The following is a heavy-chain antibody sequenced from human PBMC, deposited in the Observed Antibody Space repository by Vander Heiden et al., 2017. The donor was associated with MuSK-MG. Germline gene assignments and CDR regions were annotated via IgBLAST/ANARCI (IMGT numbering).Heavy chain of an antibody. CDR1: GYSFTSYW. CDR2: IYPGDSDT. CDR3: ARLAYCGGDCYSNSFLEPFDY. J-gene: IGHJ4*02. V-gene: IGHV5-51*01. Sequence: EGQLVQSGTEVKKPGESRKSSCKGSGYSFTSYWIGWVRQMPGKGLEWMGIIYPGDSDTRYSPSFQGQVTISADKSISTAYLQWSSLKASDTAMYYCARLAYCGGDCYSNSFLEPFDYWGQGTLVTVSS. D-gene: IGHD2-21*02.